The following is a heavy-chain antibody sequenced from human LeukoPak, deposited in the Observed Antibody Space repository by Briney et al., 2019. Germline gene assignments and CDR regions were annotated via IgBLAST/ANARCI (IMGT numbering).Heavy chain of an antibody. D-gene: IGHD2-15*01. V-gene: IGHV1-18*01. CDR1: GYTFTNYG. Sequence: ASVKVSCKPSGYTFTNYGISWVRQAPGRGLEWMGWISAYNGNTNYAQNLQGRVTMTTDTSASTAYLELRSLRSDDTAVYYCARDSVVAATSFDPWGQGTLVTVSS. J-gene: IGHJ5*02. CDR2: ISAYNGNT. CDR3: ARDSVVAATSFDP.